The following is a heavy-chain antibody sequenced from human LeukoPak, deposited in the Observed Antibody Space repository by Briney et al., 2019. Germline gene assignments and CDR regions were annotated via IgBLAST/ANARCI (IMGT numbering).Heavy chain of an antibody. Sequence: GESLKISCKGSGYSFSSYCIGWVRQMPGKGLEWMGIIYPGDSDTRYSPSFQGQVTISADKSISTAYLQWSSLKASDTAMYYCARVVYYDSSGTGDWFDPWGQGTLVTVSS. V-gene: IGHV5-51*01. D-gene: IGHD3-22*01. CDR1: GYSFSSYC. CDR2: IYPGDSDT. J-gene: IGHJ5*02. CDR3: ARVVYYDSSGTGDWFDP.